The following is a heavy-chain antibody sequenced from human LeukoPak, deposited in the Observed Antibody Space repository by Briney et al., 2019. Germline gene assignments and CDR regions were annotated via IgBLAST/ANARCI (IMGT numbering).Heavy chain of an antibody. V-gene: IGHV4-39*07. Sequence: PSETLSLTCTVSGGSISDSSYYWGWIRQPPGRGLEWIGSIDYSGSTNYNPSLKSRVTISVDTSKNQFSLKLSSVTAADTAVYYCARDLGPPQYSSSSGRGFDPWGQGTLVTVSS. CDR1: GGSISDSSYY. D-gene: IGHD6-6*01. CDR3: ARDLGPPQYSSSSGRGFDP. J-gene: IGHJ5*02. CDR2: IDYSGST.